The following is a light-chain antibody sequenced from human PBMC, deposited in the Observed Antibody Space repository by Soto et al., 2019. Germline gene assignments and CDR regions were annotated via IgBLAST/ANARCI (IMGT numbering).Light chain of an antibody. V-gene: IGLV2-14*01. Sequence: QSVLTQPASVSGSPGQSITISCTGTSSDVGGYNYVSWYQQHPGKAPKLMIYEVSNRPSGVSNRFSVSKSGNTASLTISGLQAEDEADYYCSSYTSSSTRGFGTGTKVTVL. CDR1: SSDVGGYNY. J-gene: IGLJ1*01. CDR3: SSYTSSSTRG. CDR2: EVS.